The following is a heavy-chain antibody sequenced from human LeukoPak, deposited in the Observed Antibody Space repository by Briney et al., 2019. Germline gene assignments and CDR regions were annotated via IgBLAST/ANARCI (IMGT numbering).Heavy chain of an antibody. CDR2: IIPIFGTA. CDR1: GGTFSSYA. D-gene: IGHD3-22*01. CDR3: ARDGEYDSSGYYSYYYYYMDV. J-gene: IGHJ6*03. Sequence: SVKVSCKASGGTFSSYAISWVRQAPGQGLEWMGGIIPIFGTANYAQKFQGRVTITTDESTSTAYVELSSLRSEDTAVYYCARDGEYDSSGYYSYYYYYMDVWGKGTTVTVSS. V-gene: IGHV1-69*05.